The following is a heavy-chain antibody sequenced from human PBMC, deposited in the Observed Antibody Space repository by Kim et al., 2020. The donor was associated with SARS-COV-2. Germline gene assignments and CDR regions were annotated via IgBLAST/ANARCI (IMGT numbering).Heavy chain of an antibody. J-gene: IGHJ4*02. Sequence: GSTYSNPSLKSRVTISVDTSKNQFSLKPSSVTAADTAVYYCARYNSNFDYWGQGTLVTVSS. D-gene: IGHD1-1*01. CDR2: GST. CDR3: ARYNSNFDY. V-gene: IGHV4-31*02.